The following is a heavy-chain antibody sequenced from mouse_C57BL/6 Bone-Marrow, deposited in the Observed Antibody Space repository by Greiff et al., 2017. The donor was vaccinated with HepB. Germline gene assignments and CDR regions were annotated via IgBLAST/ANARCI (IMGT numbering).Heavy chain of an antibody. J-gene: IGHJ3*01. CDR3: ARYNSGYNFFFAY. D-gene: IGHD3-2*02. V-gene: IGHV1-7*01. Sequence: QVQLQQSGAELAKPGASVKLSCKASGYTFTSYWMHWVKQRPGQGLEWIGYINPSSGYTKYNQKFKDKATLTADKSSSTAYMQLSSLTYEDSAVYYCARYNSGYNFFFAYWGQGTLVTVSA. CDR2: INPSSGYT. CDR1: GYTFTSYW.